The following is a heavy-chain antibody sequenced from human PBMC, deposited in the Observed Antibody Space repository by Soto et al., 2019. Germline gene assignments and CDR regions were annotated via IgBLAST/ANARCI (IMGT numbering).Heavy chain of an antibody. J-gene: IGHJ4*02. CDR2: ISYSGST. D-gene: IGHD3-9*01. Sequence: ASETLSLTCTVSGGSISNYYWSWIRQPPGKELEWIGYISYSGSTNYNPSLKSRLTISVDTSKNHFSLKLSSVTAADTAVYYCARHVVTGYYYFDSWGQGTLVTVSS. CDR3: ARHVVTGYYYFDS. V-gene: IGHV4-59*08. CDR1: GGSISNYY.